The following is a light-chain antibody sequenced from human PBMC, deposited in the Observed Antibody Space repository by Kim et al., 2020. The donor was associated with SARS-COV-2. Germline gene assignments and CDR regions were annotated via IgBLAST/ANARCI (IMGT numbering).Light chain of an antibody. J-gene: IGLJ7*01. CDR1: SSDVGGYNY. CDR2: EVT. CDR3: SSFAANVNWV. Sequence: QSALTQPPSASGSPGQSVTISCGGTSSDVGGYNYVSWYQQHPGKAPKLMIYEVTKRPSGVPDRFSGSKSGNTASLTVSGLQAEDEADYYCSSFAANVNWVFGGGTQLTVL. V-gene: IGLV2-8*01.